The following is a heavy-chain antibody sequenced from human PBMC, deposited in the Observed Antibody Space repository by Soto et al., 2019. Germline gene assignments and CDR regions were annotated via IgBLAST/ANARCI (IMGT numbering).Heavy chain of an antibody. CDR3: ARALAVAGSGPDY. CDR2: ISYDGNNE. V-gene: IGHV3-30-3*01. D-gene: IGHD6-19*01. J-gene: IGHJ4*02. CDR1: GFTFSSYA. Sequence: GGSLRLSCAASGFTFSSYAMHWVRQAPGKGLEWVAAISYDGNNEYYADSVGGRFTISRDNSKNTLYLQINSLRAEDTAVYHCARALAVAGSGPDYWGQGTLVTVSS.